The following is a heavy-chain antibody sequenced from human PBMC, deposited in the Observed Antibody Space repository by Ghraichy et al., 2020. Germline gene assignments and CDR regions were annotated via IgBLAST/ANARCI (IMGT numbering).Heavy chain of an antibody. CDR2: VSFSGRT. D-gene: IGHD3-10*01. CDR1: GGFIGHFY. CDR3: ARTYGSGKKWLDP. Sequence: SQTLSLTCTVSGGFIGHFYWAWIRQPPEKGLEWIGNVSFSGRTTYNPSLKSRVAISVDTSKNLFSLKLNSVTAADTAVYYCARTYGSGKKWLDPWGQGTLVTVSS. J-gene: IGHJ5*02. V-gene: IGHV4-59*01.